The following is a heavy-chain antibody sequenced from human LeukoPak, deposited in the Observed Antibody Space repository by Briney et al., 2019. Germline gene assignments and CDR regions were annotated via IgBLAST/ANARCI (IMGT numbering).Heavy chain of an antibody. J-gene: IGHJ1*01. CDR1: GFTFSSYS. D-gene: IGHD2-8*01. CDR3: ASQDVLHNGAHWVHLQH. V-gene: IGHV3-53*01. Sequence: GGSLRLSGAASGFTFSSYSMTWVRQAPGKGLEWVSIIYSSAYIYYSDSVKGRFTISRDNSKNTLYLQMNSLRAEDTAVYYCASQDVLHNGAHWVHLQHWGQGTLVTVSS. CDR2: IYSSAYI.